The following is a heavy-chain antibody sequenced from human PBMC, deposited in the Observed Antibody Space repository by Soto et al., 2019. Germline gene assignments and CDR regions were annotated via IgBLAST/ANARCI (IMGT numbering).Heavy chain of an antibody. V-gene: IGHV3-21*01. D-gene: IGHD1-7*01. CDR1: AFTFSSYN. Sequence: LRLSCAASAFTFSSYNMNWVRQAPGKGLEWVSSISTSSNYIYYADSVKGRFTISRDNAKNSLYLQMNSLRAEDMAVYYCARGGYWNYEEGGLDVWRQRTTVTVSS. CDR2: ISTSSNYI. J-gene: IGHJ6*02. CDR3: ARGGYWNYEEGGLDV.